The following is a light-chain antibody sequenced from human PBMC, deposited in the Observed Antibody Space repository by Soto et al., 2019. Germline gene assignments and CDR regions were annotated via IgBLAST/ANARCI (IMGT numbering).Light chain of an antibody. V-gene: IGKV3-20*01. J-gene: IGKJ1*01. CDR3: QQYGSSPT. CDR2: DVS. Sequence: EIVLTQSPGTLSLTAGERATLSCRSSQSVSSSYLAWYQQKPGQAPRLLIYDVSSRATGIPDRFSSSGSGTDFTLTISRLEPEDFAVYYCQQYGSSPTFGQGTKVEIK. CDR1: QSVSSSY.